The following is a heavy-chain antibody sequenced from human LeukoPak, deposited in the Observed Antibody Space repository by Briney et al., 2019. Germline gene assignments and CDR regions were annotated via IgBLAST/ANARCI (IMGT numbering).Heavy chain of an antibody. CDR3: ATSLTTASDTSAYGAFDV. CDR1: GFTFSSCW. D-gene: IGHD3-22*01. V-gene: IGHV3-7*05. J-gene: IGHJ3*01. CDR2: IKQYGSEN. Sequence: GGSLRLSCAASGFTFSSCWMSWVRQAPGKGLEWVANIKQYGSENYYVDSVKGRFTIARDHAKNLLYLQMNSLRAEDTAVYYCATSLTTASDTSAYGAFDVGGQGTMVTVSS.